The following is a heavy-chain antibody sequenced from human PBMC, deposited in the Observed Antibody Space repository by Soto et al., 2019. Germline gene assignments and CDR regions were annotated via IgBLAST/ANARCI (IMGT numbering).Heavy chain of an antibody. CDR2: IKNKANSYTT. J-gene: IGHJ6*02. V-gene: IGHV3-72*01. CDR3: AKDHRASLRWQKKYYYYGMDV. D-gene: IGHD4-17*01. Sequence: PGGSLRLSCSASGFTFSDHYMDGVRQAPGKGLEWVGRIKNKANSYTTQYAASVKGRFTISRDDSKNSLFLQMNSLKTDDTAVYYCAKDHRASLRWQKKYYYYGMDVWGQGTTVTVSS. CDR1: GFTFSDHY.